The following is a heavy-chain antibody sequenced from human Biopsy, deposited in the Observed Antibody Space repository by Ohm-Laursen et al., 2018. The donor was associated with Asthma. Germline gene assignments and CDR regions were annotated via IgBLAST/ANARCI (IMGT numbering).Heavy chain of an antibody. Sequence: PSYTLSLTCRVSGGYTGSSDHHWAWIRQAPGKGLEWIGFVFWSGSTHYSRSLERRVSISIDTATNEFSMKLWSVTPADTAVYFCARVVSYGDIYFGIDVWGPGNTVVVS. D-gene: IGHD4-17*01. CDR1: GGYTGSSDHH. CDR2: VFWSGST. CDR3: ARVVSYGDIYFGIDV. V-gene: IGHV4-30-4*02. J-gene: IGHJ6*02.